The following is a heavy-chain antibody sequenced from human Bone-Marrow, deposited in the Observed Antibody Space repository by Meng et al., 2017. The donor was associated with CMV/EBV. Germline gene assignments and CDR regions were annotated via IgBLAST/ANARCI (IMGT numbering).Heavy chain of an antibody. V-gene: IGHV3-15*01. D-gene: IGHD3-3*01. J-gene: IGHJ4*02. Sequence: GESLKISCADSGLTLSNAWMSWVRQAPGKGLEWVGRIKSKTDGGTTDYAAPVKGRFTISRDDSKNTLYLQMNSLKTEDTAVYYCTTDGITIFGVVIPRFDYWGQGTLVTVSS. CDR2: IKSKTDGGTT. CDR1: GLTLSNAW. CDR3: TTDGITIFGVVIPRFDY.